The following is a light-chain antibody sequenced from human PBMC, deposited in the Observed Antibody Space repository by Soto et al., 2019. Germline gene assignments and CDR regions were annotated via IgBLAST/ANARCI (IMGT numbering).Light chain of an antibody. CDR2: GAS. J-gene: IGKJ5*01. CDR3: QQYATSPIT. CDR1: QSVGRNY. Sequence: VLKHSKSTLSVSRGERAGLCFSASQSVGRNYLGWFQQKFGQAPRLVIYGASSRAAGIPDRLSGSGSGRASILTIRRLQAADFAEYYTQQYATSPITFGQGTRLE. V-gene: IGKV3-20*01.